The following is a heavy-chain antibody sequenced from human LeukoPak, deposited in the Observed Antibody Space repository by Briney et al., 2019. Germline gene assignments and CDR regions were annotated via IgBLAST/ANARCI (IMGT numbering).Heavy chain of an antibody. CDR1: GFTFRHYG. V-gene: IGHV3-23*01. D-gene: IGHD2-21*02. J-gene: IGHJ6*03. Sequence: GGTLRLFCAASGFTFRHYGMIWLRQATGKGLEWFSHNRCCGGRTTYYAESVKGRFTISRDNSKNTLYLRMNSLRAEDTAVYCCAKGSKTLLFTRDHYIDVWGKGTTVTISS. CDR3: AKGSKTLLFTRDHYIDV. CDR2: NRCCGGRTT.